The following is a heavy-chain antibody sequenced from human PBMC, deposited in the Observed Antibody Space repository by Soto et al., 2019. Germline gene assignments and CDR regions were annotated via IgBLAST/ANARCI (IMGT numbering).Heavy chain of an antibody. Sequence: QVQLQESGPGLVKPSETLSLTCTVSGDSISSYYWSWIRQPPGKGLEWIGYIYYSGSTSYNPSLKSRVTISVHTSKNQFSPKLSSVTAADTAIYYCARLSEDPDYYYGMDVWGQGTTVTVSS. J-gene: IGHJ6*02. V-gene: IGHV4-59*08. CDR2: IYYSGST. CDR1: GDSISSYY. CDR3: ARLSEDPDYYYGMDV.